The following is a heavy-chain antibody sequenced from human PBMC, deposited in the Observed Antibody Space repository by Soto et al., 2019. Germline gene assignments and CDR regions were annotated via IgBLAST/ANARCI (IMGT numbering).Heavy chain of an antibody. J-gene: IGHJ6*03. CDR1: GYTFTSYD. CDR2: MNPNSGNT. CDR3: ARGFHYDFWSGYYGYYYYYYMDV. V-gene: IGHV1-8*01. D-gene: IGHD3-3*01. Sequence: QVQLVQSGAEVKKPGASVKVSCKASGYTFTSYDINWVRQATGQGLEWMGWMNPNSGNTGYAQKFQGRVTMTRNTPTSTAYMELSSLRSEDTAVYYCARGFHYDFWSGYYGYYYYYYMDVWGKGTTVTASS.